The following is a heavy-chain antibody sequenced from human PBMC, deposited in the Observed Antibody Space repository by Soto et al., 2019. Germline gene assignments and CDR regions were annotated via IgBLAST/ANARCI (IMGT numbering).Heavy chain of an antibody. CDR1: ADTFTFYS. J-gene: IGHJ4*02. CDR3: ASSYGSGYRAFDY. D-gene: IGHD3-10*01. V-gene: IGHV1-69*02. Sequence: QVQLVQSGAEVKRPGSSVKVSCKASADTFTFYSINWVRQAPGLGLEWMGRTNPILSMSNYAQRFQGRVTTTADKSTSTGYMELSSLRSEDTSMYYCASSYGSGYRAFDYWGQGALGSVSS. CDR2: TNPILSMS.